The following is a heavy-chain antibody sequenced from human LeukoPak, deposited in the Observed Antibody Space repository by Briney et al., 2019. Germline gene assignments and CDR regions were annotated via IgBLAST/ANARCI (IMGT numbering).Heavy chain of an antibody. CDR3: ARWSLGYCSRTSCQNTDYYYYYYMDV. V-gene: IGHV3-7*01. D-gene: IGHD2-2*01. CDR1: GFTFSSYW. Sequence: GGSLRLSCAASGFTFSSYWMSWVRQAPGKGLEWVANIKQDGSEKYYVDSVKGRFTISRDNAKNSLYLQMNSLRAEDTAVYYCARWSLGYCSRTSCQNTDYYYYYYMDVWGKGTRSPSP. J-gene: IGHJ6*03. CDR2: IKQDGSEK.